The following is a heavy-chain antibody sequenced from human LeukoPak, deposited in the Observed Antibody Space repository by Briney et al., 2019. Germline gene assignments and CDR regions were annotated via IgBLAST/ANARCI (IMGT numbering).Heavy chain of an antibody. CDR1: GFTFSSYA. CDR2: ISYGGSNK. V-gene: IGHV3-30-3*01. Sequence: PGGSLRLSCAASGFTFSSYAMHWVRQAPGKGLEWVAVISYGGSNKYYADSVKGRFTISRDNSKNTLYLQMNSLRAEDTSAYYSAREGLQLRVQYSPELDYWGQGTLVTVSS. CDR3: AREGLQLRVQYSPELDY. J-gene: IGHJ4*02. D-gene: IGHD1-1*01.